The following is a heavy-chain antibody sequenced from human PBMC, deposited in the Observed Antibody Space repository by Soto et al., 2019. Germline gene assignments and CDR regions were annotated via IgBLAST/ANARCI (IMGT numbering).Heavy chain of an antibody. V-gene: IGHV3-23*01. CDR3: AKDLSRITMIVVVMLDY. J-gene: IGHJ4*02. Sequence: LRLSCAASGFTFSSYAMSWVRQAPGKGLEWVSAISGSGGSTYYADSVKGRFTISRDNSKNTLYLQMNSLRAEDTAVYYCAKDLSRITMIVVVMLDYWGQGTLVTVSS. D-gene: IGHD3-22*01. CDR1: GFTFSSYA. CDR2: ISGSGGST.